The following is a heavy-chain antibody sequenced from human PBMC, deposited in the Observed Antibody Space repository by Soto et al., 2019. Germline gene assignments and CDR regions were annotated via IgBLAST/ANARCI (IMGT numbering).Heavy chain of an antibody. D-gene: IGHD1-26*01. J-gene: IGHJ6*02. CDR1: GYSLTRYY. Sequence: QVQLVQSGAEVKKSGASLKVSCKASGYSLTRYYIHWVRQAPGQGLEWMGIINPSVGVTTYAQKFQGRVTMTRDTSTSTVYMELSSLRSEDTAVYYCARGTHGAHYYAMDVWGQGTTVTVSS. CDR2: INPSVGVT. V-gene: IGHV1-46*01. CDR3: ARGTHGAHYYAMDV.